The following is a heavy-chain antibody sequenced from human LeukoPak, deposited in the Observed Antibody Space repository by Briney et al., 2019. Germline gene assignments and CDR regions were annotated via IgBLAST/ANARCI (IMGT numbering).Heavy chain of an antibody. Sequence: SETLSLTCTVSGSSISRYYWSWLRQPPGKGLEWIGYIYHSGSTNYSPSLKSRVTISLDTSKNQFSLNLSSVTAADTAVYYCARDRPYYFGSGSYYDGFDSWGQGTLVTVSP. J-gene: IGHJ4*02. V-gene: IGHV4-59*01. CDR2: IYHSGST. CDR1: GSSISRYY. D-gene: IGHD3-10*01. CDR3: ARDRPYYFGSGSYYDGFDS.